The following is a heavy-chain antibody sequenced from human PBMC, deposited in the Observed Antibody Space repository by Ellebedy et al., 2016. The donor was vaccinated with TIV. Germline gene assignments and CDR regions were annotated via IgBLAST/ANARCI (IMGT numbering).Heavy chain of an antibody. J-gene: IGHJ4*02. V-gene: IGHV4-4*02. CDR1: GGSISSSNW. D-gene: IGHD3-9*01. CDR3: ARGFRYFDWLSHTYFDY. Sequence: SETLSLXXAVSGGSISSSNWWSWVRQPPGKGLEWIGEIYHSGSTNYNPSLKSRVTISVDTSKNQFSLKLSSVTAADTAVYYCARGFRYFDWLSHTYFDYWGQGTLVTVSS. CDR2: IYHSGST.